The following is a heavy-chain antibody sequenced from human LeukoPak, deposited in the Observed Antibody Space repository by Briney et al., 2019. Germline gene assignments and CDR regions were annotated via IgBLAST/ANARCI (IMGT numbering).Heavy chain of an antibody. CDR2: IYYTGST. D-gene: IGHD3-16*01. V-gene: IGHV4-59*08. Sequence: SETLSLTCTVSGGSISSYYWTWIRQTPGKGLEWIGNIYYTGSTNYNPSLKSRVTISVDTSKNQFSLKLSSVTAADTAVYYCARRGSYYYYMDVWGKGTTVTVSS. J-gene: IGHJ6*03. CDR3: ARRGSYYYYMDV. CDR1: GGSISSYY.